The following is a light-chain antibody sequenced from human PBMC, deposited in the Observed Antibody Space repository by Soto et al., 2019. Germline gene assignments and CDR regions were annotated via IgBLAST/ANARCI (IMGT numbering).Light chain of an antibody. V-gene: IGKV3-11*01. CDR2: DAS. Sequence: EIVLTQSPATLSLSPGERATLSCRASQSVSSYLAWYQQKPGQAPRLLIYDASNRATGIPARFSGSGSGTDFTLTISSLATEAFAVYYCQQRSNWITFGQGTRLEI. CDR3: QQRSNWIT. J-gene: IGKJ5*01. CDR1: QSVSSY.